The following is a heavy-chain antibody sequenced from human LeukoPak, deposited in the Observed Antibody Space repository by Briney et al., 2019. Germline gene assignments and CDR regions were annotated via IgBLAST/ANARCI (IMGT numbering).Heavy chain of an antibody. CDR2: INHSGST. D-gene: IGHD6-13*01. J-gene: IGHJ4*02. CDR3: ARGGFRAAAGTALWY. Sequence: SETLSLTCAVYGGSFSGYYWSWIRQPPGKGLEWIGEINHSGSTTYNPSLKSRVTISIDTSKNQFSLKLNSVTAADTAVYFCARGGFRAAAGTALWYWGQGTLVTVSS. CDR1: GGSFSGYY. V-gene: IGHV4-34*01.